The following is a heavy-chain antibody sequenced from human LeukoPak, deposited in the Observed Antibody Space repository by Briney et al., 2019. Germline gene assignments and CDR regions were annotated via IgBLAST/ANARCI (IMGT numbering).Heavy chain of an antibody. D-gene: IGHD1-7*01. CDR2: IYSGGST. V-gene: IGHV3-53*01. CDR1: GFTASSNY. J-gene: IGHJ3*02. Sequence: GGSLRLSCAASGFTASSNYMSWVRQAPGKGLEGVSVIYSGGSTYYADSVKGRFTISSDNSKNTLYLQMNSLRAEDTAVYYCAKALPVQSYNWNFGDAFDIWGQGTMVTVSS. CDR3: AKALPVQSYNWNFGDAFDI.